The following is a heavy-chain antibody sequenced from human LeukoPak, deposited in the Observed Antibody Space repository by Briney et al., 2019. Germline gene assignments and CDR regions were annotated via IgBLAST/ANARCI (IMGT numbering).Heavy chain of an antibody. Sequence: VASVKVSCKASGFTFTSSAMQWVRQARGQRREWIGWIVVGSGNTNYAQKLQERVTITRDMSTSTAYMELSSLRSEDTAVYYCAATRRDGYNFFDYWGQGTLVTVSS. V-gene: IGHV1-58*02. CDR2: IVVGSGNT. CDR1: GFTFTSSA. CDR3: AATRRDGYNFFDY. J-gene: IGHJ4*02. D-gene: IGHD5-24*01.